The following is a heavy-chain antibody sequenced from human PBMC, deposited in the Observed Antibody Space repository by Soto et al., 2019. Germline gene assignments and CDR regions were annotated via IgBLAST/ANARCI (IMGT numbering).Heavy chain of an antibody. V-gene: IGHV3-15*01. D-gene: IGHD6-13*01. CDR3: TTHPFRIAAAGTVDY. CDR1: GFTFSNAW. J-gene: IGHJ4*02. CDR2: IKSKTDGGTT. Sequence: EVQLVESGGGLVKPGGSLRLSCAASGFTFSNAWMSWVRQAPGKGLEWVGRIKSKTDGGTTDYAAPVKGRFTISRDDSNNTLYLQMNSLKTEDTAVYYCTTHPFRIAAAGTVDYWGQGTLVTVSS.